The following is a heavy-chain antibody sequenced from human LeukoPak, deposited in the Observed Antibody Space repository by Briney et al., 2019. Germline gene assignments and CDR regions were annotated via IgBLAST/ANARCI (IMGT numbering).Heavy chain of an antibody. J-gene: IGHJ4*02. D-gene: IGHD1-7*01. Sequence: GGSLRLSCAASGFTFSSYWMSWVRQAPGKGLEWVANIKQDGSEKYYVDSVKGRFTISRDNAKNSLYLPMNSLRAEDTAVYYCARESYNWNYDYWGQGTLVTVS. CDR2: IKQDGSEK. V-gene: IGHV3-7*01. CDR1: GFTFSSYW. CDR3: ARESYNWNYDY.